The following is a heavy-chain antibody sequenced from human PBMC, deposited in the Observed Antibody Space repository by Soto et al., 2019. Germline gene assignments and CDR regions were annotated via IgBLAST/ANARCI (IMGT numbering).Heavy chain of an antibody. CDR3: ARDTPVEYSSSSPSGMDV. D-gene: IGHD6-6*01. Sequence: GGSLRLSCAASGFTFSSYEMNWVRQAPGKGLEWVSYISSSGSTIYYADSVKGRFTISRDNAKNSLYLQMNSLRAEDTAVYYCARDTPVEYSSSSPSGMDVCGQGTTVTVSS. V-gene: IGHV3-48*03. CDR1: GFTFSSYE. J-gene: IGHJ6*02. CDR2: ISSSGSTI.